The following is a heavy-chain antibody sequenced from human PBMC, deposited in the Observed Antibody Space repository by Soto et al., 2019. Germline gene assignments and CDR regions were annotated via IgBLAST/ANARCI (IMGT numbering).Heavy chain of an antibody. V-gene: IGHV4-34*01. J-gene: IGHJ3*02. CDR1: GGSFSGYY. Sequence: SATLSLTCAVYGGSFSGYYWSLIRQPPGKGLEWIGEINHSGSTNYNPSLKSRVTRSVDTSKNQFSLKLSSVTAADTAVYYCARAGIVLMVSANSLDIWRRGTLFT. D-gene: IGHD2-8*01. CDR2: INHSGST. CDR3: ARAGIVLMVSANSLDI.